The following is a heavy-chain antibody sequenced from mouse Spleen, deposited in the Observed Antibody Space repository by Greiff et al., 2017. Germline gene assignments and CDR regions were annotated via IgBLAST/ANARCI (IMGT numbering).Heavy chain of an antibody. V-gene: IGHV1-82*01. CDR2: IYPGDGDT. D-gene: IGHD1-1*01. CDR3: ARTSLLLRYHGFAY. Sequence: QVQLKESGPELVKPGASVKISCKASGYAFSSSWMNWVKQRPGKGLEWIGRIYPGDGDTNYNGKFKGKATLTVDKSSSTAFMHLNSLTSEDSAVYYCARTSLLLRYHGFAYWGQGTLVTVSA. CDR1: GYAFSSSW. J-gene: IGHJ3*01.